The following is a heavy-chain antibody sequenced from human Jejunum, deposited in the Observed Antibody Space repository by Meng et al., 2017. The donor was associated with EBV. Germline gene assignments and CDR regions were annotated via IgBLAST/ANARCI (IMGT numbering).Heavy chain of an antibody. CDR3: ARYVPNGSFWYFDF. Sequence: QVQVVQSGADAKKPGASMKVSCKASGYIFTNYDISWVRQAPGQGLEWMGWISVKNGEAKHPQNFQGRVTMTTDTTTSTAYMELRSLTSDDTAVYYCARYVPNGSFWYFDFWGRGTLVTVSS. J-gene: IGHJ2*01. CDR2: ISVKNGEA. D-gene: IGHD6-13*01. CDR1: GYIFTNYD. V-gene: IGHV1-18*01.